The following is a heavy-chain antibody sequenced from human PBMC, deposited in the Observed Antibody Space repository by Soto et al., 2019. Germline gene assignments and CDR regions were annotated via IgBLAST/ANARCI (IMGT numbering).Heavy chain of an antibody. CDR3: ARQLSTVMTQHDY. Sequence: GGSLRLSCAASGFTFSNFRMNWIRQAPGKGLEWVSHIDGSGTAMYYTDSVRGRFTISRDNAKNSLVLQMTSLRHEDTSLYYPARQLSTVMTQHDYWGRGTLLTVSS. V-gene: IGHV3-48*02. J-gene: IGHJ4*01. CDR2: IDGSGTAM. D-gene: IGHD2-21*02. CDR1: GFTFSNFR.